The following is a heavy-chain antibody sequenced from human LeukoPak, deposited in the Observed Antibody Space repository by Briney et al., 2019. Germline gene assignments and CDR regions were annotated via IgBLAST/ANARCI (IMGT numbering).Heavy chain of an antibody. D-gene: IGHD3-22*01. CDR1: GITLSSYA. CDR2: IRESGAGT. Sequence: PGGSLRLSXAASGITLSSYAMNWVRQAPGKGLEWVSSIRESGAGTYYADSVKGRSTISRDNSKNTLYLQMNSLRAEDTAVYYCAKMARNYYDSSGPLDYWGQGTLVTVSS. CDR3: AKMARNYYDSSGPLDY. J-gene: IGHJ4*02. V-gene: IGHV3-23*01.